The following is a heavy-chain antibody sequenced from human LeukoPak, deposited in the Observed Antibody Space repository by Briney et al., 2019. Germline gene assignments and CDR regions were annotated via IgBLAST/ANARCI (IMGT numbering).Heavy chain of an antibody. CDR1: GFTFSSYG. J-gene: IGHJ4*02. CDR3: ARETLTGTTPDY. CDR2: IWYDGSNK. V-gene: IGHV3-33*01. Sequence: PGGSLRLFCAASGFTFSSYGMHWVRQAPGKGLEWVAVIWYDGSNKYYADSVKGRFTISRDNSKNTLYLQMNSLRAEDTAVYYCARETLTGTTPDYWGQGTLVTVSS. D-gene: IGHD1-20*01.